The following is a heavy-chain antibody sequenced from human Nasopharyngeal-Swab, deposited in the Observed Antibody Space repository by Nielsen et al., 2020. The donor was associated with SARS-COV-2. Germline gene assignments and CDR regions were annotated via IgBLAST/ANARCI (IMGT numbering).Heavy chain of an antibody. CDR1: GYTFTSYG. CDR2: ISAHTGNT. V-gene: IGHV1-18*04. Sequence: ASVKVSCKASGYTFTSYGINWVRQAPGQGLEWMGWISAHTGNTKYEQKLQGRVTMTTDTSTSTAYMELSSLRSEDTAVYYCARDRLTYYDFWSGRGAFDIWGQGTMVTVSS. J-gene: IGHJ3*02. D-gene: IGHD3-3*01. CDR3: ARDRLTYYDFWSGRGAFDI.